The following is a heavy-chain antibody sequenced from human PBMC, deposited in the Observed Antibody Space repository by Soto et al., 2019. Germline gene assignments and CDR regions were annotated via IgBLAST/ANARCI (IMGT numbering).Heavy chain of an antibody. V-gene: IGHV1-69*13. J-gene: IGHJ4*02. Sequence: ASVKVSCKASGGTFSSYAISWVRQAPGQGLEWMGGIIPIFGTANYAQKFQGRVTITADESTSTAYMELSSLRSEDTAVYYCARRRLSEGYCSSTSCFDQYYFDYWGQGTLVTVSS. CDR3: ARRRLSEGYCSSTSCFDQYYFDY. CDR2: IIPIFGTA. D-gene: IGHD2-2*01. CDR1: GGTFSSYA.